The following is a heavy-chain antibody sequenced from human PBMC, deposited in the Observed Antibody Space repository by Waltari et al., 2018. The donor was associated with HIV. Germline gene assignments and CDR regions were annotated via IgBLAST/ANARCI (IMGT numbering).Heavy chain of an antibody. CDR1: GFTLGAYG. V-gene: IGHV3-49*05. CDR2: IRLKANGGAT. CDR3: ARGGVAVPGIHY. D-gene: IGHD6-19*01. J-gene: IGHJ4*02. Sequence: DVQVVESGGGLVKPGRSLRLSCTGSGFTLGAYGVGWFRPAPGKGLEWVGFIRLKANGGATQYGASVKGRFTISREDSKSVAYLQMNSLEIEDTAVYFCARGGVAVPGIHYWGQGTLVTVSS.